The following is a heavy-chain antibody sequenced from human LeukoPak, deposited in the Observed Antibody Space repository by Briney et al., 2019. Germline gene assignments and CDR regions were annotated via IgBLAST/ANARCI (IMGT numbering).Heavy chain of an antibody. D-gene: IGHD3-10*01. CDR1: GGSISSYY. CDR3: ARAGKVPGVLDY. CDR2: IYYSGST. V-gene: IGHV4-59*01. Sequence: SETLSLTCTVSGGSISSYYRSWIRQPPGEGLEWIGYIYYSGSTNYNPSLKSRVTISVDTSKNQFSLKLSSVTAADTAVYYCARAGKVPGVLDYWGQGTLVTVSS. J-gene: IGHJ4*02.